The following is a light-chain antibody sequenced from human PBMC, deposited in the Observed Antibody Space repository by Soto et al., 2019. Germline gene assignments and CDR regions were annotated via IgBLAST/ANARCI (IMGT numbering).Light chain of an antibody. V-gene: IGKV3-20*01. J-gene: IGKJ1*01. CDR1: QSVSSY. Sequence: EIVMTQSPATLSVSPGERATLSCRASQSVSSYLAWYQQKPGQAPRLLIYGASSRATGIPDRFSGSGSGTDFTLSISRLAPEDFAVYYCQQYSSLWTFGQGTKVDIK. CDR3: QQYSSLWT. CDR2: GAS.